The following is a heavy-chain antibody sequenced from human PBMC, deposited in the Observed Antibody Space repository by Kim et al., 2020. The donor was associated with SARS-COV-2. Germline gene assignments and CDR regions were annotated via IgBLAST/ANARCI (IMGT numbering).Heavy chain of an antibody. V-gene: IGHV4-61*02. CDR3: ASHSVVGATQNGRDV. Sequence: SETLSLTCTVSGGSISSGSDYWSWIRQPAGKGLEWIGRIYTSGSTNYNPSLKSRVTISLDTSKNQLSLKLSSVTAADTAVYYCASHSVVGATQNGRDVWGQGTTVTVSS. J-gene: IGHJ6*02. CDR1: GGSISSGSDY. CDR2: IYTSGST. D-gene: IGHD1-26*01.